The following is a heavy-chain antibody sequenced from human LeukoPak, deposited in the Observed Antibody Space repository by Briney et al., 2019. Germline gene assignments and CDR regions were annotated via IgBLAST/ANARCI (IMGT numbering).Heavy chain of an antibody. CDR2: ISAYNGNT. Sequence: ASVKVSCKASGYTFTSYGISWVRQAPGQGLEWMGWISAYNGNTNYAQKLQGRVTMTTDTSTSTAYMELRSLRSDDTAVYYCARDADQWLVSNWFDPWGQGTLVTVSS. V-gene: IGHV1-18*01. D-gene: IGHD6-19*01. J-gene: IGHJ5*02. CDR1: GYTFTSYG. CDR3: ARDADQWLVSNWFDP.